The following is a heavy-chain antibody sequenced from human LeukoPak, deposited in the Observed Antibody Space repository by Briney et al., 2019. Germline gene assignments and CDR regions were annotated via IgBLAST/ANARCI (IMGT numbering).Heavy chain of an antibody. D-gene: IGHD5-18*01. J-gene: IGHJ4*02. CDR1: GGSISSGSYY. V-gene: IGHV4-61*02. CDR2: IYTSGST. Sequence: PSETLSLTCTVSGGSISSGSYYWSWIRQPAGKGLEWIGRIYTSGSTNYNPSLKSRVTISVDTSENQFSLKLSSVTAADTAVYYCAREADTAMVPRVDYWGQGTLVTVSS. CDR3: AREADTAMVPRVDY.